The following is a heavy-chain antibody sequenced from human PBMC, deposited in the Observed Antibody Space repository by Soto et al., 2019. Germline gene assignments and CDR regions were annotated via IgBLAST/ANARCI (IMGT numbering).Heavy chain of an antibody. CDR1: GLTFSNAW. Sequence: EVQLVESGGGLVKPGGPLRRSCAASGLTFSNAWMSWVRQAPGKGLEWVGRMKSKTDGGTTGYAAPVKGRFTISRDDSKNTLYLQMNRLKTEDTAVYYCPTLSDSSGSDYWGQGTLVTVSS. J-gene: IGHJ4*02. D-gene: IGHD3-22*01. CDR3: PTLSDSSGSDY. CDR2: MKSKTDGGTT. V-gene: IGHV3-15*01.